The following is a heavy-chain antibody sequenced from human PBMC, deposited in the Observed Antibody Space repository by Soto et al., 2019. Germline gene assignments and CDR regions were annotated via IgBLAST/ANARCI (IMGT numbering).Heavy chain of an antibody. Sequence: EVQLLESGGDLVQPGGSLRLSCVASGFTFSNYAMSWVRQAPGKGLEWVSAIRGGGGTTYYPDSVKGRFTISRDNSRSTVYLQMKSLRAEDTALYYCATEMAEAGKGWFDSWGQGTLVTVSS. CDR1: GFTFSNYA. CDR3: ATEMAEAGKGWFDS. CDR2: IRGGGGTT. V-gene: IGHV3-23*01. J-gene: IGHJ5*01. D-gene: IGHD6-19*01.